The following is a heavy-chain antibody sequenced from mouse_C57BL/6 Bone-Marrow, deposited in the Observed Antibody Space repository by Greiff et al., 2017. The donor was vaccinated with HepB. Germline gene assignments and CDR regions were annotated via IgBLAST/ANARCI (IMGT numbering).Heavy chain of an antibody. D-gene: IGHD2-5*01. CDR1: GYTFTSYW. CDR2: IDPSDSYT. J-gene: IGHJ3*01. Sequence: QVQLQQPGAELVMPGASVKLSCKASGYTFTSYWMHWVKQRPGQGLEWIGEIDPSDSYTNYNLKFKGKSTLTVDKSSSTAYMQLSSLTSEGSAVYYCARGGGYSNSAWFAYWGQGTLVTVSA. V-gene: IGHV1-69*01. CDR3: ARGGGYSNSAWFAY.